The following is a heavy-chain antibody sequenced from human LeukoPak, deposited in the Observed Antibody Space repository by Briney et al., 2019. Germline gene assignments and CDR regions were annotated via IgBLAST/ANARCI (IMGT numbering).Heavy chain of an antibody. CDR2: IKYDDTVK. CDR1: GFNFGTYW. V-gene: IGHV3-7*01. Sequence: GGSLRLSCTAAGFNFGTYWMSWVRQSPEKGLEFVANIKYDDTVKNYVDSVKGRFTISRDNPSNSVYLQMDSLRPEDTALYYCARDPDSSALDYWGQGAQVTVSS. D-gene: IGHD2-15*01. CDR3: ARDPDSSALDY. J-gene: IGHJ4*02.